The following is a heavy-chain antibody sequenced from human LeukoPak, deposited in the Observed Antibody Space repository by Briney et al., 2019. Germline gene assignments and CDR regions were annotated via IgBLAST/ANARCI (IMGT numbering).Heavy chain of an antibody. V-gene: IGHV1-46*01. CDR2: INPSGGST. D-gene: IGHD6-6*01. CDR3: AREAKLAGADDAFDI. J-gene: IGHJ3*02. Sequence: ASVKVSCKASGYTFTSYYMHWVRQAPGQGLEWMGIINPSGGSTSYAQKFQGRVTMTTDESTSTAYMELSSLRSEDTAVYYCAREAKLAGADDAFDIWGQGTMVTVSS. CDR1: GYTFTSYY.